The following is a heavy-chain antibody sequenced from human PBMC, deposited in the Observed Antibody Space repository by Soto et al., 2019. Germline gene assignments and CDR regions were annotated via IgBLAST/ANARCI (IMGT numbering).Heavy chain of an antibody. Sequence: QVQLVQSGAEVKKPGSSVKVSCKASGGSLTNYGVSWVRQAPGQGLEWMGGIIPVFGTANYAQKFQGRVTIAADESQSTVFMDVRILRSEDTAVYYCARVAATKLGVTNYYGMDVWGQGTTVTVSS. CDR1: GGSLTNYG. J-gene: IGHJ6*02. CDR3: ARVAATKLGVTNYYGMDV. CDR2: IIPVFGTA. D-gene: IGHD3-10*01. V-gene: IGHV1-69*12.